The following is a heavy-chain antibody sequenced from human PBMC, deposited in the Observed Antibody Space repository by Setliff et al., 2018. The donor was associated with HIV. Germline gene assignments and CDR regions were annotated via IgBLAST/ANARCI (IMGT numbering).Heavy chain of an antibody. V-gene: IGHV4-39*01. J-gene: IGHJ4*02. CDR3: TKEGRGDPGLETTRLDY. CDR1: GDSLSTSSYF. CDR2: IYYTGFT. D-gene: IGHD1-1*01. Sequence: SETLSLTCSVSGDSLSTSSYFWGWVRQSPGKGLEWIGNIYYTGFTYYSPSLKSRVTISIDTSKSQFSLNLTSVTDSDTAVYYCTKEGRGDPGLETTRLDYWGQGKLVTVSS.